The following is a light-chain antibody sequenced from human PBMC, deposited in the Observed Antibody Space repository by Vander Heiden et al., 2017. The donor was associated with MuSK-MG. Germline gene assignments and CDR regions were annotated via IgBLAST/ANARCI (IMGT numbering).Light chain of an antibody. CDR2: KDA. CDR3: QSTDASGTSWV. Sequence: SYVLPQLPSVSVSSGQTARISCSGDAFGRQHASCYQQKPGQPPVLVIFKDAESPSGIPERYSGSNSGTIATLTITGIQAVDEADYHCQSTDASGTSWVFGGGTRLTVL. J-gene: IGLJ3*02. V-gene: IGLV3-25*03. CDR1: AFGRQH.